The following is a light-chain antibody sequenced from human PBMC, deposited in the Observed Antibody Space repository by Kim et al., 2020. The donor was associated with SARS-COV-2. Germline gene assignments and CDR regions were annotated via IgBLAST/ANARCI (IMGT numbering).Light chain of an antibody. CDR1: ESVDSIK. CDR2: GAS. CDR3: QQFGGSPPIT. J-gene: IGKJ5*01. Sequence: EIVLTQSPGTLSSSPGETATFSCRASESVDSIKLAWYQQKPGQAPRLLIFGASSRATGIPDRFSGSGSGTDFTLTISRLEPEDFAVYYCQQFGGSPPITFGQGTRLEIK. V-gene: IGKV3-20*01.